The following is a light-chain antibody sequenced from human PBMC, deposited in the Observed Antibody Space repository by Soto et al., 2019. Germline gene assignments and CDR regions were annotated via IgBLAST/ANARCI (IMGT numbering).Light chain of an antibody. CDR2: DAS. CDR1: QSISSN. CDR3: QQYNNWLPLT. Sequence: EIVMTQSPATLSVSPGERATLSCRASQSISSNLAWYQQKPGQAPRLLIYDASTRATGIPAKFTGSGSGTEFTLTISSLQSEDFGTYYCQQYNNWLPLTFGGGTQVEIK. V-gene: IGKV3-15*01. J-gene: IGKJ4*01.